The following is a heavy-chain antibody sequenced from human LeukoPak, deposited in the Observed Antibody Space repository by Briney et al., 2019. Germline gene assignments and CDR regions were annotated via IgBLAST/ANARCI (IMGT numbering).Heavy chain of an antibody. Sequence: PGGSLRPSCAASGFTFSNYWMSWVRQAPGKGLEWVANIKRDGSEKYYVDSVKSRFSISRDNAKNSLFLQMNSLRAEDTAVYYCAATTVVTINYWGQGTLVTVSS. CDR3: AATTVVTINY. D-gene: IGHD4-23*01. CDR2: IKRDGSEK. CDR1: GFTFSNYW. V-gene: IGHV3-7*05. J-gene: IGHJ4*02.